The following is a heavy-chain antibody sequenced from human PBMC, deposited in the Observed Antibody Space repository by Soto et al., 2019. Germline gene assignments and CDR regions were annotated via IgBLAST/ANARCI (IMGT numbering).Heavy chain of an antibody. J-gene: IGHJ6*02. D-gene: IGHD1-26*01. V-gene: IGHV2-70*01. CDR1: GLSLSTSRMY. Sequence: SDHRLANPTHTRTLPCTYSGLSLSTSRMYVIWIRQPQGKVLEWLALIDWDDDKYYSTSLKTRLTISKDTSKNQVVLTMTNMDPVDTATYYCARAWELPFYYYGTEVWCQGT. CDR3: ARAWELPFYYYGTEV. CDR2: IDWDDDK.